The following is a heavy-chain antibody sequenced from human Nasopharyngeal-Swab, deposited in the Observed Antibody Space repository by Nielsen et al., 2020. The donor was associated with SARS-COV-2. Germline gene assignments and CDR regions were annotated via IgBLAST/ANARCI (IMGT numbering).Heavy chain of an antibody. CDR3: VRGPIEGATGYFQH. J-gene: IGHJ1*01. CDR1: GFTFSSYW. D-gene: IGHD1-26*01. V-gene: IGHV3-74*03. CDR2: INMSGGST. Sequence: GESLKISCAASGFTFSSYWMHWVRQAPGKGLVWVSRINMSGGSTTYADSVKGRFTISRDNAKNTLYLQMNSLRAEDTAVYYCVRGPIEGATGYFQHWGQGALVTVSS.